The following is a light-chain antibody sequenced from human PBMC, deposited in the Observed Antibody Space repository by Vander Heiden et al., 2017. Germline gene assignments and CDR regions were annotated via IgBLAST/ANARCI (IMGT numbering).Light chain of an antibody. CDR3: QRPNNFPWT. CDR1: QDLANS. CDR2: STS. V-gene: IGKV1-12*01. J-gene: IGKJ1*01. Sequence: DIHLTQSPSSVSASIGDRVTITCRATQDLANSLAWYQQRPGKPPRLLIYSTSTLHSGVPSRLSGSGSGTDFTLTISGLQPEDFATYYCQRPNNFPWTFGPGTKVDVK.